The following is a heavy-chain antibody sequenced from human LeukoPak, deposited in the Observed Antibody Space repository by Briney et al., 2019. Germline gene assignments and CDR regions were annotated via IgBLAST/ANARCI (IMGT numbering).Heavy chain of an antibody. CDR2: ISYDGSDK. CDR3: ATLLLGVGGDY. Sequence: PGGSLRLSCAASGFTFSSYGMHWVRQAPGKGVEWVALISYDGSDKYYADSVKGRFTISRDNSKNTLYLQMSSLRAEDTAMYSCATLLLGVGGDYWGQGTLVTVSS. J-gene: IGHJ4*02. CDR1: GFTFSSYG. D-gene: IGHD2-15*01. V-gene: IGHV3-30*03.